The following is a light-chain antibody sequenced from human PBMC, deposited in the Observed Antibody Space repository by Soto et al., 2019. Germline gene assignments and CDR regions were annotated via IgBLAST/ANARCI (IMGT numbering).Light chain of an antibody. CDR2: DVS. CDR1: SSDAGGYNY. V-gene: IGLV2-14*01. Sequence: QSALTQPASVSGSPGQSINISCTGTSSDAGGYNYVSWYQQHPGKAPKLMIYDVSNRPSGVSNRFSGSKSGNTASLTISGLHAEDEADYYCSSSTSSSTLVVFGGGTKLTVL. J-gene: IGLJ3*02. CDR3: SSSTSSSTLVV.